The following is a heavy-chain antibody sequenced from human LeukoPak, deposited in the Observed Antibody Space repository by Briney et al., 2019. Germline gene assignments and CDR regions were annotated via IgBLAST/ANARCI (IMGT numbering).Heavy chain of an antibody. V-gene: IGHV4-59*12. D-gene: IGHD1-26*01. CDR3: ARERREQLLPPYTRLVTYFDY. CDR1: GGYIRSYY. J-gene: IGHJ4*02. Sequence: SETLSLTCTVSGGYIRSYYWSWIRQPPGKGLEWIGYIYYSGSTNYNPSHKSRVTISVDTSKKQLSLKLSSVTAADTAVYYCARERREQLLPPYTRLVTYFDYWGQGTLVTVSS. CDR2: IYYSGST.